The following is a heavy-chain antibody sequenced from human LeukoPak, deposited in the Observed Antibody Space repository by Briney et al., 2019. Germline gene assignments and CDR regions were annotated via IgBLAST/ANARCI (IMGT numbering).Heavy chain of an antibody. CDR2: IAQDGSRS. V-gene: IGHV3-33*01. Sequence: PGGSLRLSCAGAGFTFGGYGMHWFRQTPGKGLEWVDVIAQDGSRSLYADSVKGRFTISRDNSKNTMSVQMDDLRAEDTAVYYCTRYNNDHFDYWGQGTLVTVSS. J-gene: IGHJ4*02. D-gene: IGHD1-14*01. CDR3: TRYNNDHFDY. CDR1: GFTFGGYG.